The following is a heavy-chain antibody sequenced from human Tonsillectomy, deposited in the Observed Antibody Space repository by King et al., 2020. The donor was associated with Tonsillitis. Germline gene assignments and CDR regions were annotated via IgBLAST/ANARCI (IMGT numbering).Heavy chain of an antibody. D-gene: IGHD2-15*01. J-gene: IGHJ5*02. Sequence: HVQLVESGGGVVQPGRSLRLSCAASGFTFSSYAMHWVRQAPGKGLEWVAVISYDGSNKYYADSVKGRFTISRDNSKNTLYLQMNSLGAEDTAVYYCARDGEYWSGGGCWGTESWFDPWGQGTLVTVSS. CDR2: ISYDGSNK. V-gene: IGHV3-30*04. CDR3: ARDGEYWSGGGCWGTESWFDP. CDR1: GFTFSSYA.